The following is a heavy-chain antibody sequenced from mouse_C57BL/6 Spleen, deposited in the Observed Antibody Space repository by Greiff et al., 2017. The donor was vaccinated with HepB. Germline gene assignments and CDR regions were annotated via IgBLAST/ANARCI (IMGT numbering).Heavy chain of an antibody. D-gene: IGHD1-1*01. CDR1: GYTFTSYW. Sequence: VQLQQSGAELAKPGASVKLSCKASGYTFTSYWMPWVKQRPGQGLEWIGYINPSSGYTKYNQKFKDKATLTADKSSSTAYMQLSSLTYEDSAVYYCARSTTVVGASMDYWGQGTSVTVSS. J-gene: IGHJ4*01. V-gene: IGHV1-7*01. CDR3: ARSTTVVGASMDY. CDR2: INPSSGYT.